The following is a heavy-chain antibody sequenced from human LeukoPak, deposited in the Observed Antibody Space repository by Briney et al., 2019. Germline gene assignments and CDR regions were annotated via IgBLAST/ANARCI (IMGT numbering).Heavy chain of an antibody. J-gene: IGHJ4*02. CDR3: ARQRGGSFDY. CDR1: GGSISSSSYY. V-gene: IGHV4-39*01. CDR2: IYYSGST. Sequence: SETLSLTCTVSGGSISSSSYYWGWIRQPPGKGLEWIRSIYYSGSTYYNPSLKSRVTISVDTSKNQFSLKLSSVTAADTAVYYCARQRGGSFDYWGQGTLVTVSS. D-gene: IGHD1-26*01.